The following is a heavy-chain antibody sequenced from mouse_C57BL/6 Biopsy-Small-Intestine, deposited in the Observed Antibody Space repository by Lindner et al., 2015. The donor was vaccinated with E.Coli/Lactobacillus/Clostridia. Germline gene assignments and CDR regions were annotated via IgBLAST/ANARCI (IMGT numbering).Heavy chain of an antibody. CDR2: ISSGGSYT. CDR1: GFTFSSYG. V-gene: IGHV5-6*01. D-gene: IGHD2-5*01. Sequence: VQLQRSGGDLVKPGGSLKLSCAASGFTFSSYGMSWVRQTPDKRLEWVATISSGGSYTYYPDSVKGRFTISRDNAKNTLHLQMSSLKSEDTAMYYCARQFYNNYVFYYAMDYWGQGTSVTVSS. CDR3: ARQFYNNYVFYYAMDY. J-gene: IGHJ4*01.